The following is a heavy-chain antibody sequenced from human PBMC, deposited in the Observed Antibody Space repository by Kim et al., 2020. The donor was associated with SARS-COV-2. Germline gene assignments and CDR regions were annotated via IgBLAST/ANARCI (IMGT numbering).Heavy chain of an antibody. CDR3: AREGCSSTSCYGYYYYGMDV. V-gene: IGHV4-59*01. D-gene: IGHD2-2*01. CDR1: GGSISSYY. CDR2: IYYSGST. J-gene: IGHJ6*02. Sequence: SETLSLTCTVSGGSISSYYWSWIRQPPGKGLEWIGYIYYSGSTNYNPSLKSRVTISVDTSKNQFSLKLSSVTAADTAVYYCAREGCSSTSCYGYYYYGMDVWGQGTTVTVSS.